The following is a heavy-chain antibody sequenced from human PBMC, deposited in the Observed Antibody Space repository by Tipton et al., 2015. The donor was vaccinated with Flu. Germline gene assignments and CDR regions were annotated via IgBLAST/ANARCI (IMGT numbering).Heavy chain of an antibody. CDR3: ARDGPPYSPTSGWFDP. J-gene: IGHJ5*02. Sequence: GSLRLSCAASGFSVSSYYLSWVRQAPGRGLEWVANVKQDGGEKHYVDSVKGRFTISRDNARNSLYLQMNSLRAEDTAVYFCARDGPPYSPTSGWFDPWGQGTLVTVSS. V-gene: IGHV3-7*01. CDR2: VKQDGGEK. D-gene: IGHD1-26*01. CDR1: GFSVSSYY.